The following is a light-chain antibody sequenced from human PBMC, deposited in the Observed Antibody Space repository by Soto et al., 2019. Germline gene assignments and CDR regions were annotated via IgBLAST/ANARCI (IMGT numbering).Light chain of an antibody. V-gene: IGKV1-39*01. CDR3: QQTYSTPQT. J-gene: IGKJ1*01. CDR2: TAS. Sequence: DIQMTQSPSSLSASVGDRVTITFRASQSIGSSLKWYQQKSGKAPKLLIYTASSLQSGVPSRFSGSGSGTDFTLTINSLQPEDFASYYCQQTYSTPQTFGQGTKVDIK. CDR1: QSIGSS.